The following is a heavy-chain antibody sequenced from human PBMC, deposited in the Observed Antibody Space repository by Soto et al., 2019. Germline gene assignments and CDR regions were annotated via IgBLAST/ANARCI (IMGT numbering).Heavy chain of an antibody. CDR1: GGTFSSYT. V-gene: IGHV1-69*02. CDR2: IIPILGIA. J-gene: IGHJ4*02. Sequence: QVQLVQSGAEVKKPGSSVKVSCKASGGTFSSYTISWVRQAPGQGLEWMGRIIPILGIANYAQKFQGRVTITADKSTSTAYMELSSLRSEDTAVYYCARSGVSTNADYWGQGTLVTVSS. D-gene: IGHD3-10*01. CDR3: ARSGVSTNADY.